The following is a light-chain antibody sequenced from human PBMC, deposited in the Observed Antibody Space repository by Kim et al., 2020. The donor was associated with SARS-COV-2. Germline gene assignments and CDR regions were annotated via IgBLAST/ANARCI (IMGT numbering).Light chain of an antibody. J-gene: IGKJ2*01. CDR1: QGISSA. Sequence: AIQLTQSPSSLSASVGDRVTITCRARQGISSALAWYQQKPGKAPKLLIYDASSLESGVPSRFSGSGSGTDFTLTISSLQPEDFATYYCQQPGEYTFGQGTKLEIK. V-gene: IGKV1-13*02. CDR2: DAS. CDR3: QQPGEYT.